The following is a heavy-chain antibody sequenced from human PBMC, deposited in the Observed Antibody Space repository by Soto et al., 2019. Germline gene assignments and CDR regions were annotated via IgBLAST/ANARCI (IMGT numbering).Heavy chain of an antibody. Sequence: EVQLVESGGGLVQSGGSLRLSCAASGFTFSSHDMHWVRQATGKGLEWVSTIGTAGDTYYPGSAKGRFTISRENPKNSLDLQMDSLGAGHTAVYYCASGRLSGHYYMDLWGKGTTVTVSS. D-gene: IGHD3-10*01. CDR3: ASGRLSGHYYMDL. V-gene: IGHV3-13*01. CDR2: IGTAGDT. J-gene: IGHJ6*03. CDR1: GFTFSSHD.